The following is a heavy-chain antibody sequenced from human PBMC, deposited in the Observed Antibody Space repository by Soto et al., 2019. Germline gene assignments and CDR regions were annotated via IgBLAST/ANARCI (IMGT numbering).Heavy chain of an antibody. CDR3: AAYSHKGY. Sequence: EEQLVESGGDLVQPGGSLRLSCAASGFTVSNNYMSWVRQAPGKGLEWVSLIYSGRSTYYADSVKGRFTISRDSSKNTLYLQMNSLRAEDTAMYYCAAYSHKGYWGQGTLVTVSS. D-gene: IGHD3-16*01. J-gene: IGHJ4*02. CDR1: GFTVSNNY. CDR2: IYSGRST. V-gene: IGHV3-66*01.